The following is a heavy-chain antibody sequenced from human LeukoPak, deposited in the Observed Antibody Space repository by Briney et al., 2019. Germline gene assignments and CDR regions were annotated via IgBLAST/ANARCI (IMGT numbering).Heavy chain of an antibody. Sequence: PSETLSLTCTVSGGSISSYYWSWIRQPPGKGLEWIGYIYYSGSTNYNPSLKSRVTISVDTSKNQFSLKLSSVTAADTAVYYCVRTSLAYDSSGYYYDYFDYWGQGTLVTVSS. V-gene: IGHV4-59*08. D-gene: IGHD3-22*01. J-gene: IGHJ4*02. CDR1: GGSISSYY. CDR3: VRTSLAYDSSGYYYDYFDY. CDR2: IYYSGST.